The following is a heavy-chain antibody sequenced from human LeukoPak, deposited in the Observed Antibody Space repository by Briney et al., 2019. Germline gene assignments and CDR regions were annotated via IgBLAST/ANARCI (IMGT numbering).Heavy chain of an antibody. J-gene: IGHJ4*02. D-gene: IGHD4-23*01. CDR1: GFTFSNYG. CDR3: AKVLAVTSYGAKSVFDH. V-gene: IGHV3-30*02. Sequence: GSLRLSCAASGFTFSNYGMHWVRQAPGKGLEGVAFIWYDGSNKYYADSVKGRFTISRDNSKNTVYLQMNSLRAEDTAVYYCAKVLAVTSYGAKSVFDHWGQGTLVTVSS. CDR2: IWYDGSNK.